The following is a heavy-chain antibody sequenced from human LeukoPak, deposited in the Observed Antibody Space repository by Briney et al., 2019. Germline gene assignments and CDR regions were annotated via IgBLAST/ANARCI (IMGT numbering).Heavy chain of an antibody. CDR1: GGSISSSY. D-gene: IGHD3-22*01. J-gene: IGHJ4*02. V-gene: IGHV4-4*07. CDR2: IYSTGIT. CDR3: AREDSSGYYFDY. Sequence: PSETLSLTCTVSGGSISSSYWSWIRQPAGKALEWIGRIYSTGITNYDPSLKSRVTMSVDTSKSQFSLKLSSVTAADTAVYYCAREDSSGYYFDYWGQGTLVTVSS.